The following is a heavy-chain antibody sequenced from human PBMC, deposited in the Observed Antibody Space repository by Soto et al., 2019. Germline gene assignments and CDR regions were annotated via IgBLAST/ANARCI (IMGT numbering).Heavy chain of an antibody. V-gene: IGHV3-23*01. J-gene: IGHJ4*02. CDR1: GFTFRKFV. CDR3: AQDRGWGVVSPTHDY. D-gene: IGHD2-21*01. Sequence: EVQLLESGGGIVQPGGSLRVSCVASGFTFRKFVMSWVRQAPGKGLEWVSAIRGTGGETFYADSVKGRFTISRDNSMNTLYMQMNSLRDEDTALSFCAQDRGWGVVSPTHDYLGQGTLVTVSS. CDR2: IRGTGGET.